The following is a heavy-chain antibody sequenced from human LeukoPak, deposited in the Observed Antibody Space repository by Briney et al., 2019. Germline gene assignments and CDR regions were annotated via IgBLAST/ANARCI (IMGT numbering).Heavy chain of an antibody. CDR1: GGSISSGGYY. CDR3: ARDDSNYWFDP. CDR2: IYHSGST. V-gene: IGHV4-30-2*01. Sequence: SQTLSLTCTVSGGSISSGGYYWSWIRQPPGKGLEWIGYIYHSGSTYYNPSLKSRVTISVDRSKNQFSLKLSSVTAADTAVYYCARDDSNYWFDPWGQGTLVTVSS. D-gene: IGHD4-11*01. J-gene: IGHJ5*02.